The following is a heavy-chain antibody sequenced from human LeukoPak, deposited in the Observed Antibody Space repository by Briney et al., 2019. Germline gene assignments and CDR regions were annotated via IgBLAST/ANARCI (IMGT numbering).Heavy chain of an antibody. V-gene: IGHV4-39*01. Sequence: SETLSLTCTVSGGSISSSSYYWGWILQPPGKGLEWIGSIYYSGSTYYNPSLKSRVTISVDTSKNQFSLRLSSVTAADTAVYYCARLKSIRGIVVVIGFDYWGQGTLVTVSS. CDR2: IYYSGST. D-gene: IGHD3-22*01. J-gene: IGHJ4*02. CDR3: ARLKSIRGIVVVIGFDY. CDR1: GGSISSSSYY.